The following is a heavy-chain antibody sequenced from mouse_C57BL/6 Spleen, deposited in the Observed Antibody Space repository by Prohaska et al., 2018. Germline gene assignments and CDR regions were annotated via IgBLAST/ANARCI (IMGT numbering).Heavy chain of an antibody. CDR1: GYTFTTYG. Sequence: QIQLVQSGPELKKPGETVKISCKASGYTFTTYGMSWVKQAPGKGLKWMGWINTYSGVPTYADDFKGLFAFSLETSASTAYLQINNLKNEDTATYFCARWGNHWYFDVWGTGTTVTVSS. V-gene: IGHV9-3*01. D-gene: IGHD2-1*01. CDR3: ARWGNHWYFDV. J-gene: IGHJ1*03. CDR2: INTYSGVP.